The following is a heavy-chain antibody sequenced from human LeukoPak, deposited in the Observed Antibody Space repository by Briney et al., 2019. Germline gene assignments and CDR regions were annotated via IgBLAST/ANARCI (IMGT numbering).Heavy chain of an antibody. J-gene: IGHJ2*01. V-gene: IGHV3-48*03. Sequence: GGSLRLSCAASGFTFSSYEMNWVRQAPGKGLEWVSYISRSGRTIYDADSVKGRSTISRDNAKNSLYLQMNSLRAEDTAVYYCARVYSGSWYFDLWGRGTVVTVSS. CDR2: ISRSGRTI. CDR1: GFTFSSYE. D-gene: IGHD5-12*01. CDR3: ARVYSGSWYFDL.